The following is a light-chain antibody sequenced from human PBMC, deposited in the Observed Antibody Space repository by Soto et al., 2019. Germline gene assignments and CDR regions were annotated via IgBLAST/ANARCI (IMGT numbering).Light chain of an antibody. Sequence: IQMTQSPSSLSASVGDRVIITCRASQAIRNDLGWYRQKPGKAPKLLIYTASTLQSGVPSRFSGSGSGADFTLTIRSLQPEDSATYYCLHDYSYPRTFGQGTKVDIK. CDR1: QAIRND. J-gene: IGKJ1*01. CDR3: LHDYSYPRT. V-gene: IGKV1-6*01. CDR2: TAS.